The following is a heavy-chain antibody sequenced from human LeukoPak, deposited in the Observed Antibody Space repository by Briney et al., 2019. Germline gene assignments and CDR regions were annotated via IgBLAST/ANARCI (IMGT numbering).Heavy chain of an antibody. CDR1: GFTFSTYW. D-gene: IGHD2/OR15-2a*01. Sequence: QTGVTVTLSCAASGFTFSTYWMTWLRQAPGQGREWVITIRQADIERHHVDSVKGRFFISRDNAKNSLYLQMNSQTVEDTAVYYCVRGCNRAHCPYFFDSWGQGTLITVS. J-gene: IGHJ4*02. V-gene: IGHV3-7*01. CDR3: VRGCNRAHCPYFFDS. CDR2: IRQADIER.